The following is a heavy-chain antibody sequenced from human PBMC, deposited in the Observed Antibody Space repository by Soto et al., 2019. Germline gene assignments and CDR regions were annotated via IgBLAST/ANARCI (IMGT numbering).Heavy chain of an antibody. Sequence: GGSLRLSCAASGFTFSSYAMHWVRQAPGKGLEWVAVISYDGSNKYYADSVKGRFTISRDNSKNTLYLQMNSLRAEDTAVYYCATLCSGGSCYLGSDAFDIWGQGTMVTVSS. J-gene: IGHJ3*02. D-gene: IGHD2-15*01. CDR2: ISYDGSNK. V-gene: IGHV3-30-3*01. CDR1: GFTFSSYA. CDR3: ATLCSGGSCYLGSDAFDI.